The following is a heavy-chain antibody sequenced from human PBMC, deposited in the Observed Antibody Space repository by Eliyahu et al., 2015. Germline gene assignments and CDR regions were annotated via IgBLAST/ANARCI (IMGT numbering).Heavy chain of an antibody. CDR3: ARTVAGYWYFDL. D-gene: IGHD6-19*01. J-gene: IGHJ2*01. CDR1: GFTFSSYS. Sequence: EVQLVESGGGLVKPGGXLRLSCXASGFTFSSYSMNWVRQAPGKGLEWVSSISSSSSYIYYADSVKGRFTISRDNAKNSLYLQMNSLRAEDTAVYYCARTVAGYWYFDLWGRGTLVTVSS. CDR2: ISSSSSYI. V-gene: IGHV3-21*01.